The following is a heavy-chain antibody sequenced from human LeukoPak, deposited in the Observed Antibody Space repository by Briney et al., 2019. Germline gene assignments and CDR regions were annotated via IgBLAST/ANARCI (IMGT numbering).Heavy chain of an antibody. D-gene: IGHD3-10*01. V-gene: IGHV4-34*01. CDR1: GGFFSGYY. CDR2: INHSGST. J-gene: IGHJ6*02. CDR3: ARGRRGFGYGMDV. Sequence: SETLSLTCAVYGGFFSGYYWSWIRQPPGKGLEWIGEINHSGSTNYNPSLKSRVTISVDTSQNQFSLKLNSVTAADTAVFYCARGRRGFGYGMDVWGQGTTVTVSS.